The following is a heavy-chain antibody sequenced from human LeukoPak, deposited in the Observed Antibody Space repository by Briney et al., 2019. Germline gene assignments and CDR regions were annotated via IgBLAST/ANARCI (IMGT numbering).Heavy chain of an antibody. V-gene: IGHV4-61*01. D-gene: IGHD6-6*01. CDR1: GGSISSGSYY. CDR3: ARVGYYSSSSLDY. J-gene: IGHJ4*02. Sequence: SQTLSLTCTVSGGSISSGSYYWSWIRQPPGKGLEWIGYIYYSGSTNYNPSLKSRVTISVDTSKNQFSLKLSSVTAADTAVYYCARVGYYSSSSLDYWGQGTLVTVSS. CDR2: IYYSGST.